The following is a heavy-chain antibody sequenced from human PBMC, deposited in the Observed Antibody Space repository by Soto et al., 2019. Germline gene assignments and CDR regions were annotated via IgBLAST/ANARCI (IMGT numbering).Heavy chain of an antibody. J-gene: IGHJ2*01. CDR3: ARLPPKHYYASRDYWYFDI. V-gene: IGHV4-39*01. CDR1: GGSISSSSYY. Sequence: SETLSLTCTVSGGSISSSSYYWGWIRQPPGKGLEWIGSIYYSGSTYYNPSLKSRVTISVDTSKNQFSLKLSSVTAADTAVYYCARLPPKHYYASRDYWYFDIWGRGTLVTVSS. D-gene: IGHD3-22*01. CDR2: IYYSGST.